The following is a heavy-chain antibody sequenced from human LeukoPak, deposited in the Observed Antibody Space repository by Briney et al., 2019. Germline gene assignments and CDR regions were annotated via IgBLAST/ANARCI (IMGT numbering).Heavy chain of an antibody. J-gene: IGHJ1*01. Sequence: SETLSLTCTVSGGSISSSSYYWGWIRQPPGKGLEWIGSIFFSGSTNYNPSLKSRVTISVDTSKNQFSLKLSSVTAADTAVYYCARDGTYSSSWLFFQHWGQGTLVTVSS. CDR2: IFFSGST. V-gene: IGHV4-39*07. CDR1: GGSISSSSYY. D-gene: IGHD6-13*01. CDR3: ARDGTYSSSWLFFQH.